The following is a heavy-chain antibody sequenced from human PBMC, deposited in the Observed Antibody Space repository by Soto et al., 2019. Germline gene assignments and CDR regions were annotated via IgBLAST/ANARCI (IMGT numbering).Heavy chain of an antibody. V-gene: IGHV1-69*01. D-gene: IGHD5-12*01. Sequence: QVQLGQSGAEVKKPGSSVKVSCKSSGGSFRSYAISWVRQAPGQGLEWMGSIMAVFGSATYAQRFQGRVIITADESTTTSYLELSGLQPGDAAVYFCATSRGFCEAMEVWGQGTTVTVSS. CDR1: GGSFRSYA. J-gene: IGHJ6*02. CDR3: ATSRGFCEAMEV. CDR2: IMAVFGSA.